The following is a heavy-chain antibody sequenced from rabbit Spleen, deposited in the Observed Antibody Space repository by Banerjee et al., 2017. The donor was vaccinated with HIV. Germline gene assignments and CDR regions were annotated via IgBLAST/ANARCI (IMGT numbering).Heavy chain of an antibody. CDR1: GFDLNTYY. D-gene: IGHD8-1*01. J-gene: IGHJ4*01. Sequence: QEQLEESGGGLVKPEGSLTLTCTASGFDLNTYYMCWVRQAPGKGLEWIGCITYGGTTYYASWAKGRFTISRASSTTVTLQMTSLTAADTATHFCARMISNNYYMNLWGPGHPRHRL. CDR3: ARMISNNYYMNL. V-gene: IGHV1S45*01. CDR2: ITYGGTT.